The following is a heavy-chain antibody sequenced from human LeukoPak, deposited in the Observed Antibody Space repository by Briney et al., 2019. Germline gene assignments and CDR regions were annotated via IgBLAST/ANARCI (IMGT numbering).Heavy chain of an antibody. CDR1: GFTFSSYA. CDR2: ISGSGGST. CDR3: AKCKQQLVLHY. D-gene: IGHD6-13*01. V-gene: IGHV3-23*01. J-gene: IGHJ4*02. Sequence: SGGSLRLSCAASGFTFSSYAKSWVRQAPGKGLEWVSAISGSGGSTYYADSVKGRFTISRDNSKNTLYLQMNSLRAEDTAVYYCAKCKQQLVLHYWGQGTLVTVSS.